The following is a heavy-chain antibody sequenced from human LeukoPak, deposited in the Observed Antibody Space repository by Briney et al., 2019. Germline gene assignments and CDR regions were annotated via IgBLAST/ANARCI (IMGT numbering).Heavy chain of an antibody. J-gene: IGHJ4*02. Sequence: ASVKVSCKASGGTFSSYAISWVRQAPGQGLEWMGGIIPIFGTANYAQKFQGRVTITRDTSASTAYMELSSLRSEDTAVYYCARELGIAAAGTGELDYWGQGTLATVSS. D-gene: IGHD6-13*01. CDR2: IIPIFGTA. V-gene: IGHV1-69*05. CDR3: ARELGIAAAGTGELDY. CDR1: GGTFSSYA.